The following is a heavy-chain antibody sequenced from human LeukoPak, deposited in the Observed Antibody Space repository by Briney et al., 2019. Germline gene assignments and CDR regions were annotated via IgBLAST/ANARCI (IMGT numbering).Heavy chain of an antibody. CDR3: ARYGSTVTTAFDY. Sequence: GGSLTLSCAASGFTFSSYSMNWVRQAPGKGLEWVSSISSSSSYIYYSNSVGGRFTISRDDAKNSLYLQMDNLRAEDTAVYYCARYGSTVTTAFDYWGQGTLVTVSS. CDR1: GFTFSSYS. D-gene: IGHD4-11*01. CDR2: ISSSSSYI. V-gene: IGHV3-21*01. J-gene: IGHJ4*02.